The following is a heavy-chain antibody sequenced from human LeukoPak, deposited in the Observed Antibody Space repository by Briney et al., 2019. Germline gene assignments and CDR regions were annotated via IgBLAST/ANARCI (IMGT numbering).Heavy chain of an antibody. CDR2: IYHSGST. CDR3: ARATAGTGYYFDY. CDR1: GGSISSYY. D-gene: IGHD6-13*01. V-gene: IGHV4-59*01. Sequence: PAETLSLTCTVPGGSISSYYWSWIRQPPGKGLEWIGYIYHSGSTNYNPSLKSRVTISVDRSKNQFSLKLSSVTAADTAVYYCARATAGTGYYFDYWGQGTLVTVSS. J-gene: IGHJ4*02.